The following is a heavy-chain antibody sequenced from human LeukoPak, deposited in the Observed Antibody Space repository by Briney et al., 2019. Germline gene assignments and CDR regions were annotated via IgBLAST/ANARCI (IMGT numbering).Heavy chain of an antibody. Sequence: ASVKVSCKASGYTFTRYYMHWVRQAPGQGLEWMGWINPNSGGTNYAQKFQGRVTMTRDTSISTAYMELSRLRSDDTAVYYCARQGWLQNAFDIWGQGTMVTVSS. CDR2: INPNSGGT. V-gene: IGHV1-2*02. CDR3: ARQGWLQNAFDI. CDR1: GYTFTRYY. J-gene: IGHJ3*02. D-gene: IGHD5-24*01.